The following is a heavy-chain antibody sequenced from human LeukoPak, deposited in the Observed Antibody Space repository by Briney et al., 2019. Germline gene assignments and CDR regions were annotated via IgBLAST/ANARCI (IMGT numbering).Heavy chain of an antibody. D-gene: IGHD1-26*01. CDR3: AREGVGGATPFDY. CDR2: INPGGGSP. Sequence: ASVKVSCKASGYTFTSYYMYWVRQAPGQGLECMGMINPGGGSPTYAQKFQGRVTMIRDTSTSTVYMELDSLRYKDTAVYYCAREGVGGATPFDYWGQGTLVTVSS. J-gene: IGHJ4*02. V-gene: IGHV1-46*01. CDR1: GYTFTSYY.